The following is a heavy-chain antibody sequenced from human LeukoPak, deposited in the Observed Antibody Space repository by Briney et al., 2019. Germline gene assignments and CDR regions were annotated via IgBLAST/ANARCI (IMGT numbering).Heavy chain of an antibody. D-gene: IGHD2-8*01. CDR3: ASSSSLVLMVYEGVDY. V-gene: IGHV4-34*01. J-gene: IGHJ4*02. CDR1: GGSFSGYY. CDR2: INHSGST. Sequence: PSETLSLTCAVYGGSFSGYYWSWIRQPPGKGLEWIGEINHSGSTNYNPSLKSRVTISVDTSKNQFSLKLSSVTAADTAVYYCASSSSLVLMVYEGVDYWGQGTLVTVSS.